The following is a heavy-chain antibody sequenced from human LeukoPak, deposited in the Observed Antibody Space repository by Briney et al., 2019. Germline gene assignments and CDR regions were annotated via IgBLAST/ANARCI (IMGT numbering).Heavy chain of an antibody. CDR2: INHSGST. CDR1: GGSFSGYY. Sequence: SETLSLTCAVYGGSFSGYYWSWIRQPPGKGLEWIGEINHSGSTNYNPSLKSRVTISVDTSKNQFSLKLSSVTAADTAVYYCASNSYGYEYAFDIWGQGTMVTVSS. V-gene: IGHV4-34*01. CDR3: ASNSYGYEYAFDI. J-gene: IGHJ3*02. D-gene: IGHD5-18*01.